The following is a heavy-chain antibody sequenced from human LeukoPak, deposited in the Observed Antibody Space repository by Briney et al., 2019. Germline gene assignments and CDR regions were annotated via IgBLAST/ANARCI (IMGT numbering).Heavy chain of an antibody. D-gene: IGHD3-3*01. V-gene: IGHV4-38-2*02. CDR1: GYSISSGYY. CDR2: IYHSGST. Sequence: SETLSLTCTVSGYSISSGYYWGWIRPPPGKGLEWIGSIYHSGSTYYNPSLKSRVTISVDTSKNQFSLKLSSVTAADTAVYYCARGLRDYDFWSGLSPFDYWGQGTLVTVSS. J-gene: IGHJ4*02. CDR3: ARGLRDYDFWSGLSPFDY.